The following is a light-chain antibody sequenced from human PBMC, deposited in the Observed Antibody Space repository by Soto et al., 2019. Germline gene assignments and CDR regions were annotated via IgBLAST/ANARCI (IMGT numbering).Light chain of an antibody. CDR1: SSNIGSNT. CDR2: DNT. CDR3: QSFDKYLSAVV. J-gene: IGLJ2*01. Sequence: QSVLTQPPSASGTPGQRVAISCSGSSSNIGSNTVNWYQQFPETAPKLLIYDNTNRPSGVSVRFSGSKSGTSASLAISGLQAEDEADYYCQSFDKYLSAVVFGGGTKLTVL. V-gene: IGLV1-44*01.